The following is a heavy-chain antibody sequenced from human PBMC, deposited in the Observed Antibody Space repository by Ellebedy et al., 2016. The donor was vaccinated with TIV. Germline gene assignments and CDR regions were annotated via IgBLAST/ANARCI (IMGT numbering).Heavy chain of an antibody. D-gene: IGHD1-1*01. V-gene: IGHV3-21*01. CDR1: GFVFSGFA. Sequence: GESLKISCAASGFVFSGFAMNWVRQAPGKGLEWVSSIGASENDVFYTDSVKGRFTISRDNAKNTLYLQMNSLRAEDTAVYYCARDIPQRPNPARFDPWGQGTLVIVSS. CDR3: ARDIPQRPNPARFDP. J-gene: IGHJ5*02. CDR2: IGASENDV.